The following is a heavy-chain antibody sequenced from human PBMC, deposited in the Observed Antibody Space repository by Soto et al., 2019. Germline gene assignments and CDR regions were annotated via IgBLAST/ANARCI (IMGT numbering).Heavy chain of an antibody. CDR1: GYTFTSYA. CDR2: INAGNGNT. CDR3: ARSIVGVTALDY. D-gene: IGHD2-21*02. Sequence: QVQLVQSGAEEKKPGASVKVSCKASGYTFTSYAMHWVRQAPGQRLEWMGWINAGNGNTKYSQKFQGRVTITRDTSASTAYMELSSLRSADTAVYYCARSIVGVTALDYWGQGTLVTVSS. V-gene: IGHV1-3*05. J-gene: IGHJ4*02.